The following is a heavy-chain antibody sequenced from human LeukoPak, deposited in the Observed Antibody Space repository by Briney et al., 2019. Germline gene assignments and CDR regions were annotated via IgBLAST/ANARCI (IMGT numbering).Heavy chain of an antibody. Sequence: GGSLRLSCAASGFTFTHYNMYWVRQLPGKGLEWVSLINWDGSDSYYADSVKGRFTISRDNNKNTLHLHMSSLTAEDTALYYCTRTGPFYYYGMDVWGQGTTVAVSS. CDR1: GFTFTHYN. D-gene: IGHD3/OR15-3a*01. V-gene: IGHV3-43*01. J-gene: IGHJ6*02. CDR3: TRTGPFYYYGMDV. CDR2: INWDGSDS.